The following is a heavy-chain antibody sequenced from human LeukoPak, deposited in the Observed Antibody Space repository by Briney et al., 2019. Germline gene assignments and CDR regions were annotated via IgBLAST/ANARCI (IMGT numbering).Heavy chain of an antibody. D-gene: IGHD1-26*01. CDR3: ARAPTLYSGSYWGYSDY. Sequence: SVKVSCKASGYTFTSYGISWVRQAPGQGLEWMGWISAYNGNTNYAQKLQGRVTMTTDTSTSTAYMELRSLRSDDTAVYYCARAPTLYSGSYWGYSDYWGQGTLVTVSS. CDR2: ISAYNGNT. CDR1: GYTFTSYG. J-gene: IGHJ4*02. V-gene: IGHV1-18*01.